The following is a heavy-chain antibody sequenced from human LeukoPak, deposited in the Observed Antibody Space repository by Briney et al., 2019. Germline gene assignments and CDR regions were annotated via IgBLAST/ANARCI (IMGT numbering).Heavy chain of an antibody. Sequence: GGSLRLSCAASGFTFSSYAMHWVRQAPGKGLEWVAVISYDGSNKYYADSVKGRFTISRDNSKNTLFLQMNSLRAEDTALYYCARETVLYGSGTPDSYDAFDIWGQGTMVTVSS. CDR2: ISYDGSNK. J-gene: IGHJ3*02. D-gene: IGHD3-10*01. CDR1: GFTFSSYA. CDR3: ARETVLYGSGTPDSYDAFDI. V-gene: IGHV3-30-3*01.